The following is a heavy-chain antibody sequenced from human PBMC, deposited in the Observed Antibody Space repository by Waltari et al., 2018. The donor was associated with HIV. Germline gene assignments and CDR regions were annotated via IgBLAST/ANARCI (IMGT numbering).Heavy chain of an antibody. CDR3: ARHKNRGSYFPVDF. CDR2: IFYSGTT. J-gene: IGHJ4*02. V-gene: IGHV4-39*07. CDR1: GFSIRSNNYY. D-gene: IGHD1-26*01. Sequence: QLHLHESGPGLVTPSATLSLTCIVSGFSIRSNNYYWGWIRQPPGKGLEWIGNIFYSGTTNYNPSLESRVTISIDTSKSQFSLNLDSVTAADTAIYYCARHKNRGSYFPVDFWGQGTLVAVSS.